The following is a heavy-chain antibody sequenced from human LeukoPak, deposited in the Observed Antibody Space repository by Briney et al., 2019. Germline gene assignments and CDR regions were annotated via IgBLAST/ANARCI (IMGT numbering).Heavy chain of an antibody. V-gene: IGHV3-23*01. CDR2: ISGSGGST. CDR3: ATGRGSIAARHLDN. J-gene: IGHJ4*01. Sequence: PGESLTLSCAASGFTLSSYAMSWVRQAPGEGLEWVSAISGSGGSTYYADSGKGRFTISRDNSKKPPYLQMNSLRAHRPAVDVCATGRGSIAARHLDNWGPGTLVTASS. D-gene: IGHD6-6*01. CDR1: GFTLSSYA.